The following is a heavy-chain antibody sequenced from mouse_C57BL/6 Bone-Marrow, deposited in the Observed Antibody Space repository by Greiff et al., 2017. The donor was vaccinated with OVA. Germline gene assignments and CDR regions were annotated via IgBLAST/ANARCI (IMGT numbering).Heavy chain of an antibody. V-gene: IGHV1-59*01. CDR1: GYTFTSYW. CDR2: IDPSDSYT. CDR3: ASPGYPGGVWFAY. D-gene: IGHD5-1-1*01. Sequence: QVQLQQPGAELVRPGTSVKLSCKASGYTFTSYWMHWVKQRPGQGLEWIGVIDPSDSYTNYNQKFKGKATLTVDTSSSTAYMQLSSLTSEDSAVYYCASPGYPGGVWFAYWGQGTPVTVSA. J-gene: IGHJ3*01.